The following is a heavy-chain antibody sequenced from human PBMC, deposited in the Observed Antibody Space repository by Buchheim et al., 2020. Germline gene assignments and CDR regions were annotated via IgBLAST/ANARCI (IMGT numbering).Heavy chain of an antibody. CDR1: GFTFSSYA. Sequence: QVQLVESGGGVVQPGRSLRLSCAASGFTFSSYAMHWVRQAPGKGLEWVAVISYDGSNKDYADSVKGRFTISRDNSKNTLYLQMNSLRAEDTAVYYCARAGSRSMEAVAGHWGQGTL. CDR3: ARAGSRSMEAVAGH. D-gene: IGHD6-19*01. CDR2: ISYDGSNK. V-gene: IGHV3-30*04. J-gene: IGHJ4*02.